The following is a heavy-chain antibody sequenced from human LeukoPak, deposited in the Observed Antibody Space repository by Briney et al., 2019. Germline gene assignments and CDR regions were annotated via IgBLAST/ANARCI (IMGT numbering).Heavy chain of an antibody. D-gene: IGHD6-6*01. V-gene: IGHV1-69*05. J-gene: IGHJ6*03. CDR2: IIPIFGTA. Sequence: ASVKVSCKASGGTFSSYAISWVRQAPGQGLEWMGGIIPIFGTANYAQKFQGRVTITTDESTSTAYMELSSLRSEDTAVYYCARVSAARQGYYYYYMDVWGKGTTVTVSS. CDR3: ARVSAARQGYYYYYMDV. CDR1: GGTFSSYA.